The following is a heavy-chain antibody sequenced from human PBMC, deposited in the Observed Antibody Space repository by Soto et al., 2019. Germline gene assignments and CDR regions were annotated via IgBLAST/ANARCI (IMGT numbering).Heavy chain of an antibody. CDR3: ARDPSNSSGYYQFFDY. CDR2: ISAYNGDT. CDR1: GYTFTNHG. V-gene: IGHV1-18*01. J-gene: IGHJ4*02. D-gene: IGHD3-22*01. Sequence: ASVKVYCKASGYTFTNHGISWVRQAPGQGLEWMGWISAYNGDTKYAQKLQRRVTMTTDTSTSTAYMELRSLRSDDTAVYYCARDPSNSSGYYQFFDYWGQGTLVTVSS.